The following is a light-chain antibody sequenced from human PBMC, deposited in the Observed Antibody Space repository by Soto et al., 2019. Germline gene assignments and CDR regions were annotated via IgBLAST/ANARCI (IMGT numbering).Light chain of an antibody. CDR3: QQYKSWPPLT. CDR1: QSISDN. J-gene: IGKJ4*01. V-gene: IGKV3-15*01. CDR2: GAS. Sequence: DIVMTQSPAILSVSLGERATLSCLASQSISDNLAWYQQRSGQAPRLLIYGASTRATGVPARFSGSGSGTEFTPTISSLQSDDVAIYYCQQYKSWPPLTFGGGTKVE.